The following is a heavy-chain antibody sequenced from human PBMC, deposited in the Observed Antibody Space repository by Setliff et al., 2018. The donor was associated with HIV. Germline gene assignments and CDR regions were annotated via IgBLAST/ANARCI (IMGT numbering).Heavy chain of an antibody. D-gene: IGHD2-21*02. V-gene: IGHV4-39*01. CDR1: GASISNSNSY. CDR3: ARHDGTYCGGDCYLLGYFDL. J-gene: IGHJ2*01. Sequence: PSETLSLTCTAYGASISNSNSYWGWIRQPPGKRLEWLGSIYDSGSTSYNPSLSGRLTISVDTSKNQVSLRLSSATAADTGVYYCARHDGTYCGGDCYLLGYFDLWGRGTLVTVSS. CDR2: IYDSGST.